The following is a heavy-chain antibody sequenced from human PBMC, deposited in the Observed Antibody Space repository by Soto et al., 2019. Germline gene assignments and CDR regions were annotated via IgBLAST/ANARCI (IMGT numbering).Heavy chain of an antibody. V-gene: IGHV1-18*04. Sequence: ASVKVSCKASGYTFTTYGFSWVRQAPGQGLECVGWMSASNGNTHYSQKFQGRVTMTIDTSTSTAYMELRSLRSDDTAVYYCARGITIFGVVITPDYWGQGTLVTVSS. CDR2: MSASNGNT. J-gene: IGHJ4*02. D-gene: IGHD3-3*01. CDR1: GYTFTTYG. CDR3: ARGITIFGVVITPDY.